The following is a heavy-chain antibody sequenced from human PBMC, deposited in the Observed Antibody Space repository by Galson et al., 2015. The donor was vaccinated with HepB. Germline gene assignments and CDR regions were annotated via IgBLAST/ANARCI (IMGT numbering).Heavy chain of an antibody. CDR1: GYTFTGYY. CDR2: INPNSGGT. J-gene: IGHJ4*02. D-gene: IGHD3-10*01. V-gene: IGHV1-2*02. CDR3: ARATSLSRRYGSGSPVDY. Sequence: SVKVSCKASGYTFTGYYMHWVRQAPGQGLEWMGWINPNSGGTNYAQKFQGRVTMTRDTSISTAYMELSRLRSDDTAVYYCARATSLSRRYGSGSPVDYWGQGTLVTVSS.